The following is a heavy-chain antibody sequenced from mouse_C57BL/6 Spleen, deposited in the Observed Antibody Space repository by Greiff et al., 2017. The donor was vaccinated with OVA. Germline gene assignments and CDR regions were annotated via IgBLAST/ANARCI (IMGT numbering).Heavy chain of an antibody. D-gene: IGHD2-1*01. Sequence: VKLVESGAELARPGASVKMSCKASGYTFTSYTMHWVKQRPGQGLEWIGYINPSSGYTKYNQKFKDKATLTADKSSSTAYMQLSSLTSEDSAVYYCTLYQEDYWGQGTTLTVSS. J-gene: IGHJ2*01. CDR1: GYTFTSYT. CDR2: INPSSGYT. CDR3: TLYQEDY. V-gene: IGHV1-4*01.